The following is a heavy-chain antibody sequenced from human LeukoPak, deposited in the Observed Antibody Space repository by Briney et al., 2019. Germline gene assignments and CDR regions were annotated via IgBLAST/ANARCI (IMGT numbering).Heavy chain of an antibody. V-gene: IGHV4-59*01. Sequence: PSETLSLTCTVSGGSISSYYWSWIRQPPGKGLEWIGYIYYSGSTNYNPSLESRVTISVDTSKNQFSPKLSSVTAADTAVYYCARTTGTTIDYWGQGTLVTVSS. J-gene: IGHJ4*02. CDR3: ARTTGTTIDY. CDR1: GGSISSYY. CDR2: IYYSGST. D-gene: IGHD1-7*01.